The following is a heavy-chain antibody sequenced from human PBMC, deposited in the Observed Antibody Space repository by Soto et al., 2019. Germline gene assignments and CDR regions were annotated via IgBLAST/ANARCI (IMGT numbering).Heavy chain of an antibody. CDR1: GGSVSSHSYY. D-gene: IGHD6-19*01. CDR2: IYYTGTT. J-gene: IGHJ4*02. CDR3: ARAVAAPYYLDY. Sequence: QVQLQESGPGLVKPSETLSLTCTVSGGSVSSHSYYWTWIRQPPGKGLEFIGYIYYTGTTNYHPSLKSRVTISVDTSNNQFSLKVSSVTAADTAVYYCARAVAAPYYLDYWGQGTLVTVSS. V-gene: IGHV4-61*01.